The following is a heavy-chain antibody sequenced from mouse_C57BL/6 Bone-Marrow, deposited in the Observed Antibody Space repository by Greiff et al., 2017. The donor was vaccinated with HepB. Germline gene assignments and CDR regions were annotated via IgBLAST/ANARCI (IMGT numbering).Heavy chain of an antibody. CDR2: IYPGSGST. D-gene: IGHD3-2*02. J-gene: IGHJ3*01. V-gene: IGHV1-55*01. CDR3: ARGAQATAWFAY. CDR1: GYTFTSYW. Sequence: QVQLQQPGAELVKPGASVKMSCKASGYTFTSYWITWVKQRPGQGLEWIGDIYPGSGSTNYNEKFKSKATLTVDTSSSTAYMQLSSLTSEYSAVYYCARGAQATAWFAYWGQGTLVTVSA.